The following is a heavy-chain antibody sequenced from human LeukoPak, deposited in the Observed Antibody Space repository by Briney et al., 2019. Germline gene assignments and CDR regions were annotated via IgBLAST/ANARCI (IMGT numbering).Heavy chain of an antibody. CDR2: ISGSGGST. Sequence: GGSLRLSCAASGFTVSSNYMSWVRQAPGKGLEWVSAISGSGGSTYYADSVKGRFTISRDNSKNTLYLQMNSLRAEDTAVYYCAKHPSGYYYDLFDYWGQGTLVTVSS. CDR1: GFTVSSNY. V-gene: IGHV3-23*01. D-gene: IGHD3-22*01. CDR3: AKHPSGYYYDLFDY. J-gene: IGHJ4*02.